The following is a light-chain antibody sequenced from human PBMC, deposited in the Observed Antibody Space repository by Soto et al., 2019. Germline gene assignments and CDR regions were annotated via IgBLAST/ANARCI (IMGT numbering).Light chain of an antibody. CDR3: SSYTSSSTPVV. CDR2: DVS. CDR1: SSDVGGYNY. Sequence: QSALTQPDSVSGSPGQSITISCTGTSSDVGGYNYVSWYQQHPGKAPKLMIYDVSNRPSGVSNRFSGSKSGNTASLTISGLQAEDEDEYYCSSYTSSSTPVVFGGGTKVTVL. V-gene: IGLV2-14*01. J-gene: IGLJ2*01.